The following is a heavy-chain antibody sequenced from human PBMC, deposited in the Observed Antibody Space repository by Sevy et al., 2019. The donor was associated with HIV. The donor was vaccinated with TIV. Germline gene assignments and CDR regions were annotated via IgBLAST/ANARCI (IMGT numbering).Heavy chain of an antibody. D-gene: IGHD6-19*01. J-gene: IGHJ4*02. CDR3: TRDLYGSGWFYFDY. CDR1: GFTFGDYA. V-gene: IGHV3-49*03. CDR2: IKTKTYSGTT. Sequence: GGSLRLSCTASGFTFGDYAMSWFRQAPGKGLEWVGFIKTKTYSGTTEYAACVKGRFIISRDDSKNIAYLQMNSLKTEDTAVYYCTRDLYGSGWFYFDYWGQGTLVTVSS.